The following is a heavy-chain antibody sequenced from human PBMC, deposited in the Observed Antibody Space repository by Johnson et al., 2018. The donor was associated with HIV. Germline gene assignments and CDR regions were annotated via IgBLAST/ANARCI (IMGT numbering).Heavy chain of an antibody. CDR3: ARGYTAMGYDAFDI. Sequence: VQLVESGGGLVKPGGSLRLSCAASGFTFDDYGMSWVRQAPGKGLEWVSVIYSGGSTYYADSVKGRFTISRDNSKNTLYLQMNSLRAEDTAVYYCARGYTAMGYDAFDIWGQGTMVTVSS. CDR1: GFTFDDYG. D-gene: IGHD5-18*01. V-gene: IGHV3-66*02. J-gene: IGHJ3*02. CDR2: IYSGGST.